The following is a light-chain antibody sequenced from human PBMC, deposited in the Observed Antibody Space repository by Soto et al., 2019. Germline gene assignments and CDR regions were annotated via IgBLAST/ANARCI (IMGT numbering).Light chain of an antibody. J-gene: IGLJ2*01. CDR2: LNS. CDR1: SSNIGAGYN. V-gene: IGLV1-40*01. Sequence: QAVVTQPPSVSGAPGQRVTISCTGSSSNIGAGYNVHWYQHLPGSAPKLLIFLNSNRPSGVPDRVSGSKSGTSASLAISGLQAEDEADYYCQSYDSSLSGVVFGGGTKLTVL. CDR3: QSYDSSLSGVV.